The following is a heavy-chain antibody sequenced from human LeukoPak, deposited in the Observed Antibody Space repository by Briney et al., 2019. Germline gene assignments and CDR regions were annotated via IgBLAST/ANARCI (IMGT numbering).Heavy chain of an antibody. J-gene: IGHJ4*02. Sequence: SGTLSLTCAVSGGSISSSNWWSWVRQPPGKGLEWIGEIYHSGSTNYNPSLKSRVTISVDKSKNQFSLKLSSVTAADTAVYYCARAWGYYDSSGYLTTSFDYWGQGTLVTVSS. V-gene: IGHV4-4*02. CDR2: IYHSGST. CDR3: ARAWGYYDSSGYLTTSFDY. CDR1: GGSISSSNW. D-gene: IGHD3-22*01.